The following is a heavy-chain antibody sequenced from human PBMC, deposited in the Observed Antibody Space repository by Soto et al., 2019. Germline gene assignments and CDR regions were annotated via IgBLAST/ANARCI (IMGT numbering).Heavy chain of an antibody. CDR3: AKDWLAVRGEPPTD. CDR1: GFTFSSYA. V-gene: IGHV3-23*01. D-gene: IGHD3-10*01. J-gene: IGHJ4*02. Sequence: EVQLLESGGGLVQPGGSLRLSCAASGFTFSSYAMSWVRQAPGKGLEWVSAISGSGGSTYYADSVKGRFTISRDNSKNSLYLQMNSLRAEDTAVYYCAKDWLAVRGEPPTDWGQGTLVTVSS. CDR2: ISGSGGST.